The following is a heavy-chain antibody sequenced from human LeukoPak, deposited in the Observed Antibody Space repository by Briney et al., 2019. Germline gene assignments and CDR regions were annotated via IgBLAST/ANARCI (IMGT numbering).Heavy chain of an antibody. D-gene: IGHD3-22*01. Sequence: GSLRLSCAASGFTFSSYEMNWVRQAPGKGLEWVSYISSSGNTIYYADSVKGRFTISRDNAKNSLYLQMNSLSAEDTAVYYCARKNYDNSGYFHHWGQGTLVTVSS. V-gene: IGHV3-48*03. CDR1: GFTFSSYE. J-gene: IGHJ1*01. CDR3: ARKNYDNSGYFHH. CDR2: ISSSGNTI.